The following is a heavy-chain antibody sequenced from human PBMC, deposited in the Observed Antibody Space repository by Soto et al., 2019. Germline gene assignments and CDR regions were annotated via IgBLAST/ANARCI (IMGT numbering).Heavy chain of an antibody. V-gene: IGHV1-18*01. CDR3: ARGYCSGGSCYHDFDY. CDR1: GYTFTSYG. CDR2: ISAYNGNT. Sequence: ASVKVSCKASGYTFTSYGISWVRQAPGQGLEWMGWISAYNGNTNYAQKLQGRVTMTTDTSTSTAYMELRSLRSDDTAVYYCARGYCSGGSCYHDFDYWGQGTLVTVSS. D-gene: IGHD2-15*01. J-gene: IGHJ4*02.